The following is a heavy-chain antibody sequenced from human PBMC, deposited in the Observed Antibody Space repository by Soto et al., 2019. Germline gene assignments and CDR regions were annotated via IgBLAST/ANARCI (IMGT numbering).Heavy chain of an antibody. D-gene: IGHD3-10*01. CDR1: GFTFSTYG. CDR3: AKQPLSGASLGYFDY. CDR2: ISGSGGST. Sequence: GGSLRLSCAASGFTFSTYGMSWVRQAPGKGLEWVSAISGSGGSTYYADSVKGRFTISRDNSKNTLYLQMSSLRAEDTAVYYCAKQPLSGASLGYFDYWGQGTLVTVSS. J-gene: IGHJ4*02. V-gene: IGHV3-23*01.